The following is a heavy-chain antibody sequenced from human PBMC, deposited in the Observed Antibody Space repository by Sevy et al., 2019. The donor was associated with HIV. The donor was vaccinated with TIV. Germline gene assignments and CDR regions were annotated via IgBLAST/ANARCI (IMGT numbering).Heavy chain of an antibody. Sequence: GGSLRLSCAASGFTFSSYAMSWVRRAPGKGLEWVSGLSVRSGSTYYADSVKGRFTISRDNSKNTLYLDMNSLRAEDTAIYYCAKDQGQLLQYYFDYWGQGTLVTVSS. CDR2: LSVRSGST. D-gene: IGHD2-2*01. J-gene: IGHJ4*02. CDR1: GFTFSSYA. V-gene: IGHV3-23*01. CDR3: AKDQGQLLQYYFDY.